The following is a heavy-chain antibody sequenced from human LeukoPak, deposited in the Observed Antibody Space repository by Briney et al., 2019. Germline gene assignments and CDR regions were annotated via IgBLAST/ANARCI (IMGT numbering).Heavy chain of an antibody. CDR1: GFTFSDYN. CDR2: ISRSGSTK. D-gene: IGHD3-16*01. Sequence: PGGSLRLSCAASGFTFSDYNMRWIRQAPGKGLEWVSSISRSGSTKYYADSVKGRFTISRDNAKNSLFLQMNSLRAEDTAVYYCAKVAAINDYVFRYWGQGTLVTVSS. CDR3: AKVAAINDYVFRY. V-gene: IGHV3-11*01. J-gene: IGHJ4*02.